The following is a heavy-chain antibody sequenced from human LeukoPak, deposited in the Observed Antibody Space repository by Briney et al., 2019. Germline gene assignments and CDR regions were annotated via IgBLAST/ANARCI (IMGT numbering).Heavy chain of an antibody. CDR2: IIPILGIA. CDR1: GGTFSSYA. D-gene: IGHD3-22*01. Sequence: SVKVSCKASGGTFSSYAISWVRQAPGQGLEWMGRIIPILGIANYAQKFQGRVTITADKSTSTAYMELSSLRSEDTAVHYCAREHYDSSGYSDYWGQGTLVTVSS. CDR3: AREHYDSSGYSDY. V-gene: IGHV1-69*04. J-gene: IGHJ4*02.